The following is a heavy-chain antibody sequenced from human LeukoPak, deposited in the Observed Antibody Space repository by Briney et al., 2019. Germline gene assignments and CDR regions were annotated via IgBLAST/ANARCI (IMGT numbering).Heavy chain of an antibody. D-gene: IGHD3-10*01. CDR2: INHSGST. J-gene: IGHJ4*02. CDR3: ARGESYYYGSGKIDY. V-gene: IGHV4-34*01. CDR1: GGSFSGYY. Sequence: PSETLSLTCAVYGGSFSGYYWSWIRQPPGKGLEWIGEINHSGSTNYNPSLKSRVTISVDTSKNQFSLKLSSVTAADTAVYYCARGESYYYGSGKIDYWGQGTLVTVSS.